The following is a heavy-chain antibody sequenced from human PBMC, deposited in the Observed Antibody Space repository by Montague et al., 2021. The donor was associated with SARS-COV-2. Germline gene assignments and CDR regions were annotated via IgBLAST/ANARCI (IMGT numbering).Heavy chain of an antibody. D-gene: IGHD5-24*01. J-gene: IGHJ4*02. CDR3: ARGGWRGGYQFYYFDY. V-gene: IGHV1-69*13. CDR1: GGTFSSYA. Sequence: SVKVSCKASGGTFSSYAISWVRQAPGQGLEWMGGIIPIFGTANYAQKFQGRVTITADESTSTAYMELSSLRSEDTAVYYCARGGWRGGYQFYYFDYWGQGTLVTVSS. CDR2: IIPIFGTA.